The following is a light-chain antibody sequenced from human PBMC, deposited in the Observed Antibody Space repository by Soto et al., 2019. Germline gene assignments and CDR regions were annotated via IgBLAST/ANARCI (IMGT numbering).Light chain of an antibody. V-gene: IGKV1-33*01. J-gene: IGKJ3*01. CDR1: QDISNY. CDR3: QQYDNPAP. CDR2: DAS. Sequence: DIQMTQSPSSLSASVGDRVTITCQASQDISNYLNWYQQKPGKAPKLLIYDASSLETGVPSRFSGSGSGTDFIFTISSLQSEDIATYYCQQYDNPAPFGPGTKVDIK.